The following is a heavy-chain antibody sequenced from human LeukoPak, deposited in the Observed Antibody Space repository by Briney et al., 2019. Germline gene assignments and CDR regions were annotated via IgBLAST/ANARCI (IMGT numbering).Heavy chain of an antibody. Sequence: PSETLSLTCTVSGYSISTGYYWDWIRQPPGKGLEWIGTFYHGGSTYYNPSLKSRVTISVDTSKNQFSLKLSSVTAADTAVYYCARGTGGAMGHNWLDPWGQGTLVTVSS. CDR3: ARGTGGAMGHNWLDP. J-gene: IGHJ5*02. D-gene: IGHD2-2*01. V-gene: IGHV4-38-2*02. CDR2: FYHGGST. CDR1: GYSISTGYY.